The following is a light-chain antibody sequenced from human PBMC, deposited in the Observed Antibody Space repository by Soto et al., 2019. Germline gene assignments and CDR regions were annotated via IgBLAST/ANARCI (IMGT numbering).Light chain of an antibody. V-gene: IGKV3-11*01. CDR1: QSVSTS. J-gene: IGKJ1*01. CDR2: DAS. Sequence: IVLTQSPATLSLSPGERAALSCRASQSVSTSLAWYQHKPGQAPRLIIYDASKRAPGLPARFSGSGSGTDFTPTIRSLEPEDFAVYYCQVRDVWPTFGQGTKVEIK. CDR3: QVRDVWPT.